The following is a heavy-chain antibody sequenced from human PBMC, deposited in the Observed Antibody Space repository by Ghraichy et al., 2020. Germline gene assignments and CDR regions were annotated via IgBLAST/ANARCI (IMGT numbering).Heavy chain of an antibody. CDR1: AGSISFYY. D-gene: IGHD1-26*01. J-gene: IGHJ3*02. Sequence: SETLSLTCTVSAGSISFYYWSWIRQPPGKGLEWIGHIYYSGTTNYKPSLKSRVTISVDTSKDQFSLKLSSVTAADTAVYYCARRLVGASRSAFDMWGQGTMVTVSS. CDR3: ARRLVGASRSAFDM. V-gene: IGHV4-59*01. CDR2: IYYSGTT.